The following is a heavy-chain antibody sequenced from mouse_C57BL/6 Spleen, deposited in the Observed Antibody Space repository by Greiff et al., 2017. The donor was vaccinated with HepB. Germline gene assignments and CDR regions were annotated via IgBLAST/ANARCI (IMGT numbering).Heavy chain of an antibody. V-gene: IGHV14-4*01. CDR3: TGVYYGSRGFAY. CDR1: GFNIKDDY. J-gene: IGHJ3*01. CDR2: IDPENGDT. D-gene: IGHD1-1*01. Sequence: EVQLQQSGAELVRPGASVKLSCTASGFNIKDDYMHWVKQRPEQGLEWIGWIDPENGDTEYASKFQGKATITADTSSNTAYLQLSSLTSEDTAVYYCTGVYYGSRGFAYWGRGTLVTVSA.